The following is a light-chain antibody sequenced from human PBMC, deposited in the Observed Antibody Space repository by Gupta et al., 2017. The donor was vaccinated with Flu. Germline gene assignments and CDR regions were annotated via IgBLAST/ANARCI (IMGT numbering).Light chain of an antibody. V-gene: IGLV1-47*02. Sequence: TITCSGRTSSIGDSYIDCYTQLPESAPKLLMSSNDRRPSGVPEPCSVSKSGTSASLAISGLRSEEEADYYCEAWDDNLSGFWVFGGGTKLTVL. J-gene: IGLJ3*02. CDR3: EAWDDNLSGFWV. CDR2: SND. CDR1: TSSIGDSY.